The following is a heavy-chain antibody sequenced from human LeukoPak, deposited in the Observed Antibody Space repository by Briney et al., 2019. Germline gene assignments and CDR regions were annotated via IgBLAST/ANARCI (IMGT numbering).Heavy chain of an antibody. D-gene: IGHD3-10*01. Sequence: GGSLRLSCAASGFTFSSYAMHWVRQAPGKGLEWVAVISYDGSNKYYADSVKGRFTISRDNSKNTLYLQMNSLRAEDTAVYYCARDPSYSSGSYFEYCGQGSLVTVSS. CDR3: ARDPSYSSGSYFEY. V-gene: IGHV3-30*04. J-gene: IGHJ4*02. CDR2: ISYDGSNK. CDR1: GFTFSSYA.